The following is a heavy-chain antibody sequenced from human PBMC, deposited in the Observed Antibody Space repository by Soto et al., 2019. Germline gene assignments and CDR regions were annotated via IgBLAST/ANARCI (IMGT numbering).Heavy chain of an antibody. J-gene: IGHJ4*02. D-gene: IGHD2-21*02. Sequence: TGGSLRLSCAASGFTFSSYAMSWVRQAPGKGLEWVSAISGSGGSTYYADSVKGRFTISRDNSKNTLYLQMNSLKAEDKTVYYCAKGPIVVVTPVNYWGQGTLVTVSS. V-gene: IGHV3-23*01. CDR3: AKGPIVVVTPVNY. CDR1: GFTFSSYA. CDR2: ISGSGGST.